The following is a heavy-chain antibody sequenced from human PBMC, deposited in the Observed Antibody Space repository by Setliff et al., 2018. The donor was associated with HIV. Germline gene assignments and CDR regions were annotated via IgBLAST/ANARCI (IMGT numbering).Heavy chain of an antibody. Sequence: TLSLTCTVSGGSISNGGYYWSWIRQHPGKGLEWIGYIYYSGSTYYNPSLRSRVTISVDTSKNQFSLKLSSVTAADTAVYYCARGPRYGSGNYYYYYYYMDVWGKGTTVTVSS. V-gene: IGHV4-31*03. D-gene: IGHD3-10*01. J-gene: IGHJ6*03. CDR1: GGSISNGGYY. CDR3: ARGPRYGSGNYYYYYYYMDV. CDR2: IYYSGST.